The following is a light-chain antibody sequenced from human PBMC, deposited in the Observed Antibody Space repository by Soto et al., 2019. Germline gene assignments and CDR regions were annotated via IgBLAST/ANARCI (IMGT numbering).Light chain of an antibody. CDR2: GAS. CDR1: QSIRDY. V-gene: IGKV1-39*01. Sequence: DIQMTQSPSSLSASVGDRVAITCRATQSIRDYLNWYQQKPGKALKLLIYGASNLQSGVPSRFSGSGSGTDFTLTISGLQPEDFGIYYCQQGYSLSVTFGPGTKVDVK. CDR3: QQGYSLSVT. J-gene: IGKJ3*01.